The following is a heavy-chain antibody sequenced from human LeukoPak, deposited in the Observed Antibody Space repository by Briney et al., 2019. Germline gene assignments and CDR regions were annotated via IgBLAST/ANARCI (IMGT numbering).Heavy chain of an antibody. CDR2: ISAYNGNT. J-gene: IGHJ4*02. CDR3: ARGGSSSSLSYYFDY. D-gene: IGHD6-6*01. V-gene: IGHV1-18*01. CDR1: GYTFTSYD. Sequence: ASVKVSCKASGYTFTSYDINWVRQAPGQGLEWMGWISAYNGNTNYAQKLQGRVTMTTDTSTSTAYMELRSLRSDDTAVYYCARGGSSSSLSYYFDYWGQGTLVTVSS.